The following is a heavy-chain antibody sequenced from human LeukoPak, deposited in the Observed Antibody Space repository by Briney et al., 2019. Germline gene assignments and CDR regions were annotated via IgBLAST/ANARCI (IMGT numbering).Heavy chain of an antibody. D-gene: IGHD1-26*01. CDR1: GGSISSYY. J-gene: IGHJ3*02. CDR3: ARRYGSPLGAFDI. Sequence: SETLSLTCTVSGGSISSYYWSWIRQPPGKGLEWIGYIYYSGSTNYNPSLMSRGTISVDTSKNQFSLKLTSVTAADTSVYYCARRYGSPLGAFDIWGQGTMVTVSS. V-gene: IGHV4-59*01. CDR2: IYYSGST.